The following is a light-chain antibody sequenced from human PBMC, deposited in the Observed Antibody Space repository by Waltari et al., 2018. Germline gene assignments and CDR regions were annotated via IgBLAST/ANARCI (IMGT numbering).Light chain of an antibody. CDR2: GAY. Sequence: VLTQSPGTLSLSPGETATLSCRAGQSLTKNYLAWSQQKPGQAPRLLIYGAYSRAAGIPDRVSGSGSGTDFTLTISRLEPEDSAVYYCQQYGSSIMYTFGQGTKLEIK. J-gene: IGKJ2*01. V-gene: IGKV3-20*01. CDR3: QQYGSSIMYT. CDR1: QSLTKNY.